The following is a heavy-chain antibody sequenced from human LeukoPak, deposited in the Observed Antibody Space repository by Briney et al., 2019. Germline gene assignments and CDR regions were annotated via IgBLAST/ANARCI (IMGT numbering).Heavy chain of an antibody. J-gene: IGHJ4*02. D-gene: IGHD3-10*01. CDR3: ARRSTYGSGTNYLFDY. V-gene: IGHV5-51*01. CDR1: GYSFPIYW. Sequence: GESLKISCKGSGYSFPIYWIAWVRQMPGKGLEWMGIIYPGDSDTRYSPSFQGQITISADKSISTAYLQWSSLKASDTAMYYCARRSTYGSGTNYLFDYWGQGTLVTVSS. CDR2: IYPGDSDT.